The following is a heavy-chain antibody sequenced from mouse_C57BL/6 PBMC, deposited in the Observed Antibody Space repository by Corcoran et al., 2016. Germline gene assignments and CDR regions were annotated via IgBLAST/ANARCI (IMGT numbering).Heavy chain of an antibody. CDR3: ARNSNWYFEV. D-gene: IGHD2-5*01. CDR2: ILPGSGIT. CDR1: VYTFTGYW. V-gene: IGHV1-9*01. J-gene: IGHJ1*03. Sequence: QVQLQQSGTELMKPGTSVKLSCKATVYTFTGYWIDWVNQRPGHGLEWIGEILPGSGITNYNEKFKGKATFTADTSSNTAYMELSSLTTEDSAIYYCARNSNWYFEVWGTGTTVTVSS.